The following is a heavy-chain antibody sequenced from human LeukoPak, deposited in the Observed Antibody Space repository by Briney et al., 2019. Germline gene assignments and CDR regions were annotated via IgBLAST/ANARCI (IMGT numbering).Heavy chain of an antibody. J-gene: IGHJ4*02. D-gene: IGHD6-13*01. Sequence: GGSLRLSCAASGFTFSSYEMNWVRQAPGKGLEWVSYISSSGSTIYYADSVRGRFTISRDNAKNSLYLQMNSLRAEDTAVYYCARDRAAAGYDYWGQGTLVTVSS. CDR3: ARDRAAAGYDY. CDR1: GFTFSSYE. CDR2: ISSSGSTI. V-gene: IGHV3-48*03.